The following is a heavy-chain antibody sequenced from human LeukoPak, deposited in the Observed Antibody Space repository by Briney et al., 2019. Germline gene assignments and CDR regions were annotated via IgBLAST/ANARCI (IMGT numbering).Heavy chain of an antibody. J-gene: IGHJ4*02. CDR3: TRDYCSGGSCYSVYFDY. Sequence: PGGSLRLSCTASGFTFGDYAMSWFRQAPGKGLEWVGFIRSKAYGGTTEYAASVKGRFTISRDDSKSIAYLQMNSLKTEDTAVYYCTRDYCSGGSCYSVYFDYWGQGTLVTVSS. CDR1: GFTFGDYA. V-gene: IGHV3-49*03. D-gene: IGHD2-15*01. CDR2: IRSKAYGGTT.